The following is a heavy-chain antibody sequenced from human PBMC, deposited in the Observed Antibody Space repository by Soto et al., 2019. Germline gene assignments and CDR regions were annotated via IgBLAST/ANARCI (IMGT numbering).Heavy chain of an antibody. V-gene: IGHV1-24*01. CDR1: GYTLTELS. J-gene: IGHJ4*02. CDR2: FDPEDGET. D-gene: IGHD3-22*01. Sequence: ASVKVSCKVSGYTLTELSMHWVRQAPGKGLEWMGGFDPEDGETIYAQKFQGRVTMTEDTSTDTAYMELSSLRSEHTAVYYCATAGDYYDSSGYYYDDYWGQGTLVTVSS. CDR3: ATAGDYYDSSGYYYDDY.